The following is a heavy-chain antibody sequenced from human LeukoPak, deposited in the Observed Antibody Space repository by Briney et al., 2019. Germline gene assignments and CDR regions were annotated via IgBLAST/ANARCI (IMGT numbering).Heavy chain of an antibody. Sequence: GGSLRLSCAASGFTFSSYWMSWVRQAPGKGLEWVANIKQDGSEKYYVDSVKGRFTISRDNSKNSLYLQMNSLRAEDTALYYCAKGSMVRGVIRPYYYYMDVWGKGTTVTVSS. CDR3: AKGSMVRGVIRPYYYYMDV. CDR1: GFTFSSYW. V-gene: IGHV3-7*03. J-gene: IGHJ6*03. D-gene: IGHD3-10*01. CDR2: IKQDGSEK.